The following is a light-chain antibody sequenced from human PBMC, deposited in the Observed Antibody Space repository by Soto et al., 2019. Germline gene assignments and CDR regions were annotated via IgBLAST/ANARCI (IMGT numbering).Light chain of an antibody. CDR2: GAS. CDR1: QSVSSSY. CDR3: QQYGSSPIT. J-gene: IGKJ5*01. Sequence: EIVLTQSPGTLSLSPGERATLSCRASQSVSSSYLAWYQQKPGQAPRLLIYGASSRAAGIADRFSGSGSGTDFTLIISRLEPEDFVVYYCQQYGSSPITFGQGTRLEIK. V-gene: IGKV3-20*01.